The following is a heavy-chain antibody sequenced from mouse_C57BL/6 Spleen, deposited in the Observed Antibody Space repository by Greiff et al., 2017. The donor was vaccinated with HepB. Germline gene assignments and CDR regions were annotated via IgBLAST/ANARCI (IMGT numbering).Heavy chain of an antibody. V-gene: IGHV1-26*01. CDR2: INPNNGGT. CDR1: GYTFTDYY. CDR3: ARSAYYSNYDYFDC. J-gene: IGHJ2*01. D-gene: IGHD2-5*01. Sequence: EVQLQQSGPELVKPGASVKISCKASGYTFTDYYMNWVKQSPGKSLEWIGDINPNNGGTSYNQKFKGKATLTVDKSSSTAYMELRSLTSEDSAVYDCARSAYYSNYDYFDCWGQGTTLTVSS.